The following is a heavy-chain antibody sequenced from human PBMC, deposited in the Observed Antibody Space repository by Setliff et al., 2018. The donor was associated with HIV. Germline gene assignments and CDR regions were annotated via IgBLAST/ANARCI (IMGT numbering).Heavy chain of an antibody. J-gene: IGHJ5*02. Sequence: PSETLSLTCTVSGGSISSYYWSWIRQPPGMGLEWIGYIYHSGTTTYTPSLKGRVTMSVDTSKDQFSLKLSSVTAAATAVYYCARALSAAGLAWFDPWGQGTLVTVSS. D-gene: IGHD6-13*01. CDR2: IYHSGTT. CDR3: ARALSAAGLAWFDP. CDR1: GGSISSYY. V-gene: IGHV4-59*01.